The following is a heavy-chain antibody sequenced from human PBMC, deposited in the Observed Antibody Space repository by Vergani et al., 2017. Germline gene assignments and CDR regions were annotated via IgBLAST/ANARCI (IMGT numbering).Heavy chain of an antibody. CDR1: GGSISSYY. Sequence: QVQLQESGPGLVKPSETLSLTCTVSGGSISSYYWSWIRQPPGKGLEWIGYIYYSGSTYYNPSLKSRVTISVDTSKNQFSLKLSSVTAADTAVYYCARAGGGSGSLYFDYWGQGTLVTVSS. J-gene: IGHJ4*02. V-gene: IGHV4-59*06. CDR3: ARAGGGSGSLYFDY. CDR2: IYYSGST. D-gene: IGHD3-10*01.